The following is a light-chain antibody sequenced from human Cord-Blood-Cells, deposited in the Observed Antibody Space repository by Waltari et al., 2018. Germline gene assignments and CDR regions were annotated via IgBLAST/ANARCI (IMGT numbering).Light chain of an antibody. CDR1: QSVSSSY. J-gene: IGKJ1*01. CDR3: QQYGSSTWT. CDR2: GAS. Sequence: EIGLTLSPSTLSFSPGERLSLSCRASQSVSSSYLAWYQQKPGQAPRLLIYGASSRATGIPDRFSGSGSGTDFTLTISRLEPEDFAVYYCQQYGSSTWTFGQGTKVEIK. V-gene: IGKV3-20*01.